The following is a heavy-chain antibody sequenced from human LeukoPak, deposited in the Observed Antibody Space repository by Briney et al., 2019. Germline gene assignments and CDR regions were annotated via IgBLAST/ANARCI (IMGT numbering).Heavy chain of an antibody. D-gene: IGHD3-22*01. Sequence: SETLSLTCTVAGGSISSYYWSWLRQPAGKGLEWIGRIYTSGSTNYNPSLKSRVTISVDTSKNQFSLKLSSVTAADTAVYYCASSRYYYASSGYSYYFDYWGQGTLVTVSS. CDR3: ASSRYYYASSGYSYYFDY. CDR1: GGSISSYY. V-gene: IGHV4-4*07. J-gene: IGHJ4*02. CDR2: IYTSGST.